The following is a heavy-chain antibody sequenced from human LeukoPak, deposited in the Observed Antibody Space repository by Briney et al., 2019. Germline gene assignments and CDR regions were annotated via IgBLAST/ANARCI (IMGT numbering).Heavy chain of an antibody. CDR1: GYTLTELS. J-gene: IGHJ4*02. D-gene: IGHD3-22*01. Sequence: ASVKVSCKVSGYTLTELSMHWVRQAPGKGLEWMGGFDPEDGETIYAQKFQGRVTMTRDTSISTAYMELSRLRSDDTAVYYCARARGSGYSFDYWGQGTLVTVSS. CDR3: ARARGSGYSFDY. V-gene: IGHV1-24*01. CDR2: FDPEDGET.